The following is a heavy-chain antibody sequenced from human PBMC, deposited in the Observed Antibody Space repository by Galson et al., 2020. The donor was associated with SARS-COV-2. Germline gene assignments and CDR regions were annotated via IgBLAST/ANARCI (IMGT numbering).Heavy chain of an antibody. CDR3: ARCPPHCSSTSCPYYYYYMDV. D-gene: IGHD2-2*01. J-gene: IGHJ6*03. V-gene: IGHV3-23*01. Sequence: GGSLRLSCAASGFSFSSYAMSWVRQAPGKGLEWVSGISVAGDKTYYTDSVRGRFTISRDNSKSTLYLQMNSLRAEDTAVYYCARCPPHCSSTSCPYYYYYMDVWGKGTTDTVSS. CDR2: ISVAGDKT. CDR1: GFSFSSYA.